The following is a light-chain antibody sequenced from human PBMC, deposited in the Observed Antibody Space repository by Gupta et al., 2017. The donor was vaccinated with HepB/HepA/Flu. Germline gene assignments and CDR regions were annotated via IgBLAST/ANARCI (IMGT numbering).Light chain of an antibody. Sequence: QSALPQPASVSGSPGQSITLSCTGTSSDVGGYNYVSWYQQHPGKAPKLMIYVVSNRPSGVSNRFSGSKSGNTASLTISGLQAEDEADYYCSSYTSSSTLTVVFGGGTKLTVL. V-gene: IGLV2-14*01. CDR3: SSYTSSSTLTVV. J-gene: IGLJ2*01. CDR2: VVS. CDR1: SSDVGGYNY.